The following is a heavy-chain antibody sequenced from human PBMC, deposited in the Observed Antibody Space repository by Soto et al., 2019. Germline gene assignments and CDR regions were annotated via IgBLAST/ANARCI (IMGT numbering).Heavy chain of an antibody. CDR2: ISTDSGDT. D-gene: IGHD3-10*01. J-gene: IGHJ5*02. CDR3: TINLGNFRGPSSWFDP. Sequence: ASVKVSCKASGYTFTRYGISWVRQAPGQGLEWMGWISTDSGDTNYAQNLRGRVSMTIDTSTSTAYMELRSLRSDDTAVYYCTINLGNFRGPSSWFDPWGKGTLVTVSS. V-gene: IGHV1-18*01. CDR1: GYTFTRYG.